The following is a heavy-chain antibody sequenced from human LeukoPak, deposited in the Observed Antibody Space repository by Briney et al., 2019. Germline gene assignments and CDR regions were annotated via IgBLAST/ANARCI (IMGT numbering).Heavy chain of an antibody. CDR2: IYYSGST. CDR1: GGSISSSSYY. J-gene: IGHJ6*03. Sequence: SETLSLTCTVSGGSISSSSYYWGWIRQPPGKGLEWIGSIYYSGSTYYNPSLKSRVTISVDTSKNQFSLKLSSVTAADTAVYYCARGGDGQSKLCSVLGKCYYYYYYMDVWGKGTTVTVSS. V-gene: IGHV4-39*07. CDR3: ARGGDGQSKLCSVLGKCYYYYYYMDV. D-gene: IGHD2-8*01.